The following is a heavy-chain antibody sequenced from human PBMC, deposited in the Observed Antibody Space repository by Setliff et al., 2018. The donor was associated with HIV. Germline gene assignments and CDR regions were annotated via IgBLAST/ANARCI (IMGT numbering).Heavy chain of an antibody. CDR2: IKQDGSQK. J-gene: IGHJ3*02. V-gene: IGHV3-7*03. D-gene: IGHD3-16*01. CDR3: ARWPREVAEMGGAFDS. CDR1: GFTFSSYS. Sequence: GGSLRLSCAASGFTFSSYSMNWVRQAPGKGLEWVANIKQDGSQKFYVDSVKGRFTISRDNAKNSVYLQMNSLRVEDTAVYYCARWPREVAEMGGAFDSWGQGTMVTVSS.